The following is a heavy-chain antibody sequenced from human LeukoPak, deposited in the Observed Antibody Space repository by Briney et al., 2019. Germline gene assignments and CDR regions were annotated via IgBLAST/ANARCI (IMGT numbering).Heavy chain of an antibody. Sequence: GGSLRLSCADSGFTFSNYWMTWVRQAPGKGLEWVANVKQDGTEKYYVDSVKGRFTISRDNAENPLYLQMNSLRAEDTAVYYCTRDTGCPGGTCYSFYDYWGQGTLVTVSS. V-gene: IGHV3-7*01. J-gene: IGHJ4*02. CDR2: VKQDGTEK. CDR1: GFTFSNYW. D-gene: IGHD2-15*01. CDR3: TRDTGCPGGTCYSFYDY.